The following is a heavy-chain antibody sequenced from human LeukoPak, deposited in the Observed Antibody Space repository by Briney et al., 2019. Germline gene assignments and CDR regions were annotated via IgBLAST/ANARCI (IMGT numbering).Heavy chain of an antibody. D-gene: IGHD3-22*01. Sequence: GGSLRLSCAASGFTFSSYAMSWVRQAPGKGLEWVSGISAGGSTNYADSVKDRFTISRDNSKNTLYLQMNSLRAEDTAVYYCAKPYSREGWLLPLYYWGQGTLVTVSS. V-gene: IGHV3-23*01. CDR1: GFTFSSYA. CDR2: ISAGGST. J-gene: IGHJ4*02. CDR3: AKPYSREGWLLPLYY.